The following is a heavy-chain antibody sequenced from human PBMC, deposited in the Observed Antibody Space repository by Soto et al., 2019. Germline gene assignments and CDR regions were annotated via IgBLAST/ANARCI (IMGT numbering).Heavy chain of an antibody. CDR2: LIPIFGTA. J-gene: IGHJ6*02. CDR3: ATRVEATLYYVDMDV. D-gene: IGHD1-26*01. Sequence: QVQLVQSGAEVKRPGSSVKVSCQPSGGTFNSYTFSWVRQAPGQGLEWVGGLIPIFGTAYYGQNFQGRVTITADEFTSTVYMELSSLRSEDTAVYFCATRVEATLYYVDMDVWGRGTTVTVFS. CDR1: GGTFNSYT. V-gene: IGHV1-69*01.